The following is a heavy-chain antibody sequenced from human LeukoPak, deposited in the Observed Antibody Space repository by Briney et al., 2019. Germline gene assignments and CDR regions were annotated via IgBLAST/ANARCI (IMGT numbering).Heavy chain of an antibody. V-gene: IGHV1-2*02. D-gene: IGHD3-16*01. CDR2: LNPNSGGI. CDR1: GYTFPHYY. J-gene: IGHJ5*02. Sequence: ASVKVSCKTSGYTFPHYYLHWVRQAPGQRLEWMGWLNPNSGGISSAQKLQGRVTMTRDMSITTVYMEVSWLTSDDTAIYYCARADRLHGGPYLIGPWGQGTLVTVSA. CDR3: ARADRLHGGPYLIGP.